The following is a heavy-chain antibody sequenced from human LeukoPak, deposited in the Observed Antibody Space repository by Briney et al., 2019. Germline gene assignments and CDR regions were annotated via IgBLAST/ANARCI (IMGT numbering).Heavy chain of an antibody. V-gene: IGHV3-23*01. J-gene: IGHJ6*02. D-gene: IGHD2-21*01. CDR1: GFTFTSFA. Sequence: PGWSLRLSCSVSGFTFTSFAMSWVRQAPGRGLEWVAIINAGGNTTYYADSVKGRFIISRDNSKNTMSVQMNRLRAEDTAVYYCAKEGEICFGRRCYSHYHYAMDAWGQGTTVTVSS. CDR2: INAGGNTT. CDR3: AKEGEICFGRRCYSHYHYAMDA.